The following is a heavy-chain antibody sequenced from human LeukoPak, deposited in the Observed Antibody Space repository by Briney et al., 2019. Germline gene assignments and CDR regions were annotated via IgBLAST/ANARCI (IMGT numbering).Heavy chain of an antibody. CDR3: AGRTGTGPSDDAFDI. D-gene: IGHD1-7*01. CDR2: VSAYNSNT. V-gene: IGHV1-18*01. Sequence: GASVTVSCKPSGYTFTSYGISRLRQAPGHALEWMGWVSAYNSNTNYAQKLQGRVTMTTDTSTSTAYMELRRLRSGDTAVYYCAGRTGTGPSDDAFDIWGQGTMVTVSS. J-gene: IGHJ3*02. CDR1: GYTFTSYG.